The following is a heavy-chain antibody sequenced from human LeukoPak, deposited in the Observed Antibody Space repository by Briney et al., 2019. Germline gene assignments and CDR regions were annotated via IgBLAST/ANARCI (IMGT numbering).Heavy chain of an antibody. Sequence: GGSLRLSWAASGFTFSSYWMSWVRQAPGKGLEWVAHIKQDGSEKYYGDSVKGRFSICRDNAKNSLYLQMNTLRAEDTAVYYCARGAQSNYYDSSGYYPFDSGGQGTLVTVSA. CDR1: GFTFSSYW. J-gene: IGHJ4*02. D-gene: IGHD3-22*01. V-gene: IGHV3-7*01. CDR3: ARGAQSNYYDSSGYYPFDS. CDR2: IKQDGSEK.